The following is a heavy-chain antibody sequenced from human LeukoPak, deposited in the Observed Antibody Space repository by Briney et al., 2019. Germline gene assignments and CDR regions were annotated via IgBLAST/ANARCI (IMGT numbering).Heavy chain of an antibody. CDR1: GFTFRSYW. Sequence: GGSLRLSCAASGFTFRSYWMHWVHQAPGKGLVWVSRINRDGSNTNYADSVKGRFTISRDNAKNTVYLQMNSLGAEDTAVYYCARDTDSNFDYWGQGTLVTVSS. CDR3: ARDTDSNFDY. V-gene: IGHV3-74*01. CDR2: INRDGSNT. J-gene: IGHJ4*02. D-gene: IGHD6-13*01.